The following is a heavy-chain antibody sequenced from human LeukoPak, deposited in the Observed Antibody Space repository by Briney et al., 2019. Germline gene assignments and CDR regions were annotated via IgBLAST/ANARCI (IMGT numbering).Heavy chain of an antibody. V-gene: IGHV3-30*04. CDR1: GFTFSSYA. Sequence: GGSLRLSCAASGFTFSSYAMHWVRQAPGKGLEWVAVISYDGSNKYYADSVKGRFTISRDNSKNTLYLQMNSLRAEDTAVYYCARDEDIVVVLAAPDYWGQGTLVTVSS. J-gene: IGHJ4*02. D-gene: IGHD2-2*01. CDR3: ARDEDIVVVLAAPDY. CDR2: ISYDGSNK.